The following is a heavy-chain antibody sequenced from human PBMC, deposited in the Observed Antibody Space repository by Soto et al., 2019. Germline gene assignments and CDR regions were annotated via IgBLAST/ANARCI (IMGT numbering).Heavy chain of an antibody. CDR3: AKLSHSDSSDVYY. Sequence: GGSLRLSCAASGFTFSNYAMSWVRQAPGKGLEWVSSISGTDDSTYYAGSVKGRFTISRDTSKNTLYLRMNSLRAEDTALYYCAKLSHSDSSDVYYWGQGTLVTVSS. D-gene: IGHD4-4*01. V-gene: IGHV3-23*01. CDR1: GFTFSNYA. J-gene: IGHJ4*02. CDR2: ISGTDDST.